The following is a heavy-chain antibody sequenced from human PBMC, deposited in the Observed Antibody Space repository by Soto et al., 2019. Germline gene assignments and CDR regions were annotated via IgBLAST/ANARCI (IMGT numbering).Heavy chain of an antibody. Sequence: SETLSLTCAVYGASFSDYYWSWIRQPPGKGPEWIGEINHSGSTNYNPSLKSRVTMSLDASKNQFSLKLTSVTAADTAVYYCASGGGDYYMDVWDKGPTVTVSS. CDR2: INHSGST. V-gene: IGHV4-34*01. CDR3: ASGGGDYYMDV. CDR1: GASFSDYY. D-gene: IGHD3-16*01. J-gene: IGHJ6*03.